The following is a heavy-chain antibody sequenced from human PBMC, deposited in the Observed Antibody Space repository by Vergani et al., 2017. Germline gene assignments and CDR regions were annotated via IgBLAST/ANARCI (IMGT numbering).Heavy chain of an antibody. J-gene: IGHJ6*02. V-gene: IGHV3-11*04. D-gene: IGHD2-15*01. CDR3: AREVVVTISGMDV. CDR2: ISGSGHTK. Sequence: QVQLVESGGGLVKPGGSLRLSCAASGFTFSDYYMTWIRQAPGKGLEWISYISGSGHTKYYADSVKGRFTISRDNAKNSLYLQMNSLRAEDTAVYYCAREVVVTISGMDVWGQGTTVTVSS. CDR1: GFTFSDYY.